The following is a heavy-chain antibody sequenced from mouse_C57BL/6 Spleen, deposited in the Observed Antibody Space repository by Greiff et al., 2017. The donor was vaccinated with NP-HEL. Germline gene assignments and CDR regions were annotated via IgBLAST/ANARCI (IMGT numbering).Heavy chain of an antibody. Sequence: QVHVKQSGAELARPGASVKLSCKASGYTFTSYGISWVKQRTGQGLEWIGEIYPRSGNTYYNEKFKGKATLTADKSSSTAYMELRSLTSEDSAVYFCERYYGSSYGIGYAMDYWGQGTSVTVSS. CDR2: IYPRSGNT. V-gene: IGHV1-81*01. CDR3: ERYYGSSYGIGYAMDY. CDR1: GYTFTSYG. D-gene: IGHD1-1*01. J-gene: IGHJ4*01.